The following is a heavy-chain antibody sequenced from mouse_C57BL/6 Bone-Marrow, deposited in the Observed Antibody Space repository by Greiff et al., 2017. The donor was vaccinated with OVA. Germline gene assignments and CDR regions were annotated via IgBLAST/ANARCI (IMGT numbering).Heavy chain of an antibody. D-gene: IGHD2-1*01. V-gene: IGHV1-26*01. Sequence: VQLQQSGPELVKPGASVKISCKASGYTFTDYYMNWVKQSHGKSLEWIGDINPNNGGTSYNQKFKGKATLTVDKSSSTAYMELRSLTSEDSAVYYCASLYPRYYAMDYWGQGTSVTVSS. CDR2: INPNNGGT. J-gene: IGHJ4*01. CDR1: GYTFTDYY. CDR3: ASLYPRYYAMDY.